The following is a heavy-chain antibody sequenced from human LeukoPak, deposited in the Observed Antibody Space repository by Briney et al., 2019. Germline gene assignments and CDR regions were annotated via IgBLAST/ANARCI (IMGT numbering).Heavy chain of an antibody. J-gene: IGHJ4*02. CDR2: ISYDGSNK. CDR1: GFTFSSYG. D-gene: IGHD2-2*02. CDR3: AYMSSDY. V-gene: IGHV3-30*03. Sequence: GGSLRLSCAASGFTFSSYGMHWVRQAPGKGLEWVAVISYDGSNKYYADSVKGRFTISRDNSKNTLYLQMNSLRAEDTAVYYCAYMSSDYWGQGTLSPSPQ.